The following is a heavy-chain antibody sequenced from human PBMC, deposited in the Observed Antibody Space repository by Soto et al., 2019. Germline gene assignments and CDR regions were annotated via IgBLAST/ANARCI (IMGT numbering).Heavy chain of an antibody. CDR1: GGTFSSYT. D-gene: IGHD6-13*01. Sequence: SVKSSCKASGGTFSSYTIAWVRQAPGQGLEWMGEIIPLFGTTNYVEKFQGRLTITADASTSTAYMELSSLRSEDTAMYYCARDSIASAGTDYWGELPLFTVP. J-gene: IGHJ4*02. V-gene: IGHV1-69*13. CDR3: ARDSIASAGTDY. CDR2: IIPLFGTT.